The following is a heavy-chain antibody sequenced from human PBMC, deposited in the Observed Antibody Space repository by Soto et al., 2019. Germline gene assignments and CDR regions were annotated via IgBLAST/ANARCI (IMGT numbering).Heavy chain of an antibody. J-gene: IGHJ4*02. CDR1: GFTFSVYS. V-gene: IGHV3-21*01. CDR2: IDDSSTYL. CDR3: ARDVRPGGYYFDS. D-gene: IGHD3-10*01. Sequence: GGSLRLACAASGFTFSVYSMNWVRQAPGKGLEWLSSIDDSSTYLFYADSVTGRFTISRDNAKNSLYLQMNSLRVEDTAVYYCARDVRPGGYYFDSWGQGALVTVSS.